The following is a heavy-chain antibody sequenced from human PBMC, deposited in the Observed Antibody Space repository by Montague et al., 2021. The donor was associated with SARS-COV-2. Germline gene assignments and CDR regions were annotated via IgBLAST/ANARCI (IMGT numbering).Heavy chain of an antibody. J-gene: IGHJ4*02. CDR3: VRHSHYDGLNGPPDF. Sequence: SETLSLTCTVSGVSVTAYYWSWIRQPPGKGLEWVGDVLYNKGTNFNPSLKSRVAISVDTSKNQFSLRLTSVTAADTAFYYCVRHSHYDGLNGPPDFWDQGTLVTVSS. CDR1: GVSVTAYY. V-gene: IGHV4-59*08. CDR2: VLYNKGT. D-gene: IGHD3-9*01.